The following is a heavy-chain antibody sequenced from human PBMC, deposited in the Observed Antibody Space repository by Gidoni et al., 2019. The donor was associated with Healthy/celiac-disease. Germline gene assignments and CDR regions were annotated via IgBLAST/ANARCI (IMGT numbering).Heavy chain of an antibody. CDR2: IDPSDSYT. Sequence: EVQLVQSGAEVKKPGESLRISCKGSGYSFTSYWISWVRQMPGKGLEWMGRIDPSDSYTNYSPSFQGHVTISADKSISTAYLQWSSLKASDTAMYYCARRDHIVVVPAASGYYYDMDVWGQGTTVTVSS. CDR3: ARRDHIVVVPAASGYYYDMDV. CDR1: GYSFTSYW. V-gene: IGHV5-10-1*03. D-gene: IGHD2-2*01. J-gene: IGHJ6*02.